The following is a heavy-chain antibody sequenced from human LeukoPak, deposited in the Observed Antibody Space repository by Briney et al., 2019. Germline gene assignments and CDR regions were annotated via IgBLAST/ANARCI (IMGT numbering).Heavy chain of an antibody. Sequence: GGSLRLSCAASGLTFSDYYMSWIRQAPGKGLEWVSYISSSSSYTNYADSVKGRFTISRDNAKNSLYLQMNSLRAEDTAVYYCARGPLWLDHWGQGTLVTVSS. CDR1: GLTFSDYY. V-gene: IGHV3-11*05. CDR2: ISSSSSYT. D-gene: IGHD1-14*01. J-gene: IGHJ5*02. CDR3: ARGPLWLDH.